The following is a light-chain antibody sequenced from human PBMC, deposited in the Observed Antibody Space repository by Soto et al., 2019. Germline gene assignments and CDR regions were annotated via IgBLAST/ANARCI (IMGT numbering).Light chain of an antibody. CDR1: QSISSY. J-gene: IGKJ1*01. CDR2: AAY. Sequence: IQMTRSPSSVCKCVGDRVSVACGASQSISSYLNWYQQKPGKAPKLLIYAAYSLQSGVTSSFSGRGSRADFTTTLTSPQPEAFATYYCQQSYSTPWTVGPGTKVEIK. V-gene: IGKV1-39*01. CDR3: QQSYSTPWT.